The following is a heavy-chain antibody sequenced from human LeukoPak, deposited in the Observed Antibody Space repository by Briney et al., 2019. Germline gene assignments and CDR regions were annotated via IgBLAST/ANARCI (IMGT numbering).Heavy chain of an antibody. J-gene: IGHJ5*02. CDR2: ISWNSGRI. CDR3: AKDNPIEKVPGLGPGS. D-gene: IGHD2-2*01. V-gene: IGHV3-9*01. CDR1: GFTFDDYA. Sequence: GGSLRLSCAASGFTFDDYAMHWVRQAPGKGLEWVSGISWNSGRIGYADSVKGRFTISRDNAKNSLYLQMNSLRPEDTAVYYCAKDNPIEKVPGLGPGSWGQGTLVTVSS.